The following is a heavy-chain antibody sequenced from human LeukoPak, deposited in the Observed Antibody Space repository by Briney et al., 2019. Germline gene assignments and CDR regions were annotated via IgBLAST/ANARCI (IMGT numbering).Heavy chain of an antibody. CDR1: GFTFSSYG. J-gene: IGHJ4*02. Sequence: GGSLRLSCAASGFTFSSYGMHWVRQAPGKGLEWVAFIRYDGSNKYYADSVKGRFTISRDNAKNSLYLQMNSLRAEDTAVYYCARDAGDYYDSSDYWGQGTLVTVSS. D-gene: IGHD3-22*01. CDR2: IRYDGSNK. CDR3: ARDAGDYYDSSDY. V-gene: IGHV3-30*02.